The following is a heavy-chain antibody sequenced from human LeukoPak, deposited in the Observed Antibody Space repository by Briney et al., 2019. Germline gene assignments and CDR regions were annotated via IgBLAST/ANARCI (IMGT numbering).Heavy chain of an antibody. CDR2: ISSTSSTM. V-gene: IGHV3-11*04. CDR3: ARDPNRAPI. CDR1: GFTFSDYY. D-gene: IGHD2/OR15-2a*01. Sequence: PGGPLRLSCAASGFTFSDYYMSWIRQAPGKGLEWVSYISSTSSTMYYADSVKGRFTISRDNAKNSLYLQMNSLRAEDTAVYYCARDPNRAPIWGQGTMVTVSS. J-gene: IGHJ3*02.